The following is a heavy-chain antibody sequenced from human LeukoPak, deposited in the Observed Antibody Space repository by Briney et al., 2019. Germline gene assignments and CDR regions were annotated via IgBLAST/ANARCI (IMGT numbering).Heavy chain of an antibody. CDR2: INSDGSST. V-gene: IGHV3-74*01. CDR1: GFTFSGYW. D-gene: IGHD2-2*01. Sequence: QPGGSLRLSCAASGFTFSGYWMHWVRQAPGKGLVWVSRINSDGSSTSYADSVKGRFTISRDNAKNTLYLQMNSLRAEDTAVYYCAREGRVPAAIYYYYGMDVWGQGTTVTVSS. CDR3: AREGRVPAAIYYYYGMDV. J-gene: IGHJ6*02.